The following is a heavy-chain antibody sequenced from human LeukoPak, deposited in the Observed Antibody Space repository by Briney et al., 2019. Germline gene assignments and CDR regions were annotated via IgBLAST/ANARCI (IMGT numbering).Heavy chain of an antibody. V-gene: IGHV4-31*03. D-gene: IGHD3-10*01. CDR1: GGSISSGGYY. Sequence: SETLSLTCTVSGGSISSGGYYWSWIRQHPGKGLEWIGYIYYSGSTYYNPSLKSRVTISVDTSKNQFSLKLSSVTAADTAVYYCARDTLGSPNYYYYGMDVWGQGTTVAVSS. CDR2: IYYSGST. J-gene: IGHJ6*02. CDR3: ARDTLGSPNYYYYGMDV.